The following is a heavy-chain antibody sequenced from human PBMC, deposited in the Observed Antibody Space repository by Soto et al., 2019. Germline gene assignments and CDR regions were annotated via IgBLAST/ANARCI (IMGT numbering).Heavy chain of an antibody. D-gene: IGHD6-13*01. CDR2: IYYSGRT. J-gene: IGHJ5*02. CDR1: GGSISSYY. CDR3: AREVSGYSSSWLNWFDP. Sequence: PSETLSLTCTVSGGSISSYYLSWIRQPPGKGLEWIGYIYYSGRTNSNPSLKSRVTISVDTSKNQFSLKLTSVTAADTAVYYCAREVSGYSSSWLNWFDPWGQGTLVTVSS. V-gene: IGHV4-59*01.